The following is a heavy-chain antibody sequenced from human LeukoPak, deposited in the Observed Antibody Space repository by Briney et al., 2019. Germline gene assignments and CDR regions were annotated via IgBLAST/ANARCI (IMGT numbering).Heavy chain of an antibody. V-gene: IGHV3-30*18. CDR2: ISYDGINT. Sequence: PGRSLRLSCAASGFTFSNYGMHWVRQAPGKGLEWVAFISYDGINTYSADSVKGRFTISRDNSKNTLYLQMNSLSAEDTAVFYCAKDRSTGWYAGFDSWGQGTLLTVSS. J-gene: IGHJ4*02. CDR1: GFTFSNYG. CDR3: AKDRSTGWYAGFDS. D-gene: IGHD6-19*01.